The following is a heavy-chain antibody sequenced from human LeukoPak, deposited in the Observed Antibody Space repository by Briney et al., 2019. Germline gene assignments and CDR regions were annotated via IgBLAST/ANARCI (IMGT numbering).Heavy chain of an antibody. CDR1: GGTFSSYA. V-gene: IGHV1-69*13. D-gene: IGHD5-18*01. CDR2: IIPIFGTA. Sequence: SVTVSCTASGGTFSSYAISWVRQAPGQGLEWMGGIIPIFGTANYAQKFQGRITINADESTSTASMELRTLRSEHPAVYYCASPERGYSYGYVYRGQGTLVTVSS. CDR3: ASPERGYSYGYVY. J-gene: IGHJ4*02.